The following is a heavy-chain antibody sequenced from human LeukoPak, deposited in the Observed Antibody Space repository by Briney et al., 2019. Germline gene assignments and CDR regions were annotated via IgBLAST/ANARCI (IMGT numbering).Heavy chain of an antibody. Sequence: GGSLRLSRAASGFTFSSYGMHWVRQAPGKGLEWVAFIRYDGSNKYYADSVKGRFTISRDNSKNTLYLQMNSLRAEDTAVYYCAKDMAVVVPAASRAFDIWGQGTMVTVSS. J-gene: IGHJ3*02. D-gene: IGHD2-2*01. V-gene: IGHV3-30*02. CDR1: GFTFSSYG. CDR2: IRYDGSNK. CDR3: AKDMAVVVPAASRAFDI.